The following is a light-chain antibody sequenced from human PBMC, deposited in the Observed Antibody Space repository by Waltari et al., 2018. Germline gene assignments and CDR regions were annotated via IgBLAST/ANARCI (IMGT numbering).Light chain of an antibody. CDR3: AAWDDSLSGRV. V-gene: IGLV1-47*01. CDR1: MSNLGRPY. Sequence: QSVLPQPPSASGTPGHSVTISCSGSMSNLGRPYVTWYQQPPGTAPKLLIYRNNQRPSGVPDRFSGSKSGTSASLAISGLRSEDEADYYCAAWDDSLSGRVFGGGTKLTVL. J-gene: IGLJ3*02. CDR2: RNN.